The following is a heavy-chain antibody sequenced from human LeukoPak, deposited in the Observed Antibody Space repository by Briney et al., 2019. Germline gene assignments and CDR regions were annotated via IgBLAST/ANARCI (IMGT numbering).Heavy chain of an antibody. CDR1: GFTFSDYY. D-gene: IGHD6-6*01. CDR2: IYSGGST. CDR3: AFRIAARPINFDY. J-gene: IGHJ4*02. Sequence: GGSLRLSCAASGFTFSDYYMSWIRQAPGKGLEWVSVIYSGGSTYYADSVKGRFTISRDNSKNTLYLQMNSLRAEDTAVYYCAFRIAARPINFDYWGQGTLVTVSS. V-gene: IGHV3-53*01.